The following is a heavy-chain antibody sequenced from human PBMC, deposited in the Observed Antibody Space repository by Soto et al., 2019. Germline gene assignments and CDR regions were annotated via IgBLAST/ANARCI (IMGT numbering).Heavy chain of an antibody. J-gene: IGHJ5*02. CDR2: ISGSGGST. D-gene: IGHD4-17*01. V-gene: IGHV3-23*01. CDR3: AKDSALSDTVTTGP. CDR1: GFTFSSYA. Sequence: EVQLLESGGGLVQPGGSLRLSCAASGFTFSSYAMSWVHQAPGKGLEWVSAISGSGGSTYYADSVKGRCTISRDNSKNTLYLQINSLSAEDTAVYYCAKDSALSDTVTTGPWGQGTLVTVSS.